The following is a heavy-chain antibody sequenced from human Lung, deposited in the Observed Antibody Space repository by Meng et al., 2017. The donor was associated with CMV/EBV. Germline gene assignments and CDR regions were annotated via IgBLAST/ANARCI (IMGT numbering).Heavy chain of an antibody. CDR3: ASFLAGAGPAFDN. Sequence: SETLSLTXSVSSGSISGHFCSWIRQPPGKGLEWIGYIYSRGGSSYNPSLQSRVTISVDTSKNQVSLKLRSVTAADTAVYYCASFLAGAGPAFDNWG. V-gene: IGHV4-59*03. CDR1: SGSISGHF. D-gene: IGHD6-19*01. CDR2: IYSRGGS. J-gene: IGHJ4*01.